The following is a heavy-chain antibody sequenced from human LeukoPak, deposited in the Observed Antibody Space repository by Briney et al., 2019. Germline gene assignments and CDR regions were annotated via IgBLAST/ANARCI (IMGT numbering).Heavy chain of an antibody. V-gene: IGHV3-74*01. CDR2: ISSDGSST. CDR3: ARERRRDGYTGAFDI. J-gene: IGHJ3*02. D-gene: IGHD5-24*01. CDR1: GFTFSSYW. Sequence: GGSLRLSCAASGFTFSSYWMHWVRQAPGKGLVWVSRISSDGSSTSYADSVKGLFTISRDNAKNTLYLQMNSLRAEDTAVYYCARERRRDGYTGAFDIWGQGTMVTVSS.